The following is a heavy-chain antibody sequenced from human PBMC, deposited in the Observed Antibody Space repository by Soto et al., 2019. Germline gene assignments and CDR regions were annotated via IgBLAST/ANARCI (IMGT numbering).Heavy chain of an antibody. CDR1: GGTFSRYA. D-gene: IGHD2-15*01. J-gene: IGHJ5*02. CDR2: IIPIFGTA. V-gene: IGHV1-69*13. Sequence: VASVKVSCKASGGTFSRYAISWVRQAPGQGLEWMGGIIPIFGTANYAQKFQGRVTITADESTGTAYMELSSLRSEDTAVYYCAREVVVAATGWFDPWGKGTLVTVSS. CDR3: AREVVVAATGWFDP.